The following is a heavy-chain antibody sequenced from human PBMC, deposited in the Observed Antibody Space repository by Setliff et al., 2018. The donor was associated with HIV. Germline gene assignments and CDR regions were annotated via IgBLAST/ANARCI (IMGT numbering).Heavy chain of an antibody. J-gene: IGHJ4*02. Sequence: SVKVSCKASRGTFSSYGFNWVRQAPGQGLEWMGWISAYNGNTNYAQKLQGRVTMTTDTSTSTAYMELRSVRPEDTAVYYCQFGSSYWGLGTLVTVSS. CDR2: ISAYNGNT. D-gene: IGHD3-16*01. V-gene: IGHV1-18*04. CDR1: RGTFSSYG. CDR3: QFGSSY.